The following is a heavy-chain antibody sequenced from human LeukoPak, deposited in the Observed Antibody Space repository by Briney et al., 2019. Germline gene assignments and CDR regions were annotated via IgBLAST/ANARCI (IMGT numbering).Heavy chain of an antibody. CDR2: IYYSGCT. CDR3: ARDATIAAAGPGYFDY. J-gene: IGHJ4*02. D-gene: IGHD6-13*01. Sequence: SQTLSLTCTVSGASISSGGYYWSWLRQHPGKGLEWIGYIYYSGCTYYNPSLKSRVTISVDTSKSQFSLTLSSVTAADTAVYYCARDATIAAAGPGYFDYWGQGTLVTVSS. V-gene: IGHV4-31*03. CDR1: GASISSGGYY.